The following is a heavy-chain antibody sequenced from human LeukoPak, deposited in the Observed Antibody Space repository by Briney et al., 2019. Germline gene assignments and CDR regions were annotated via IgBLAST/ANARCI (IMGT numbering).Heavy chain of an antibody. J-gene: IGHJ4*02. CDR2: IYPCYSDT. CDR1: GYSFTSYW. D-gene: IGHD6-6*01. V-gene: IGHV5-51*01. CDR3: ARHEEQLALDY. Sequence: GESLKISFKGSGYSFTSYWIGRVRQMPGKGLEWMGSIYPCYSDTRYSPSFQGQVTISADKSISTAYLQWSSLKASDTAMYYCARHEEQLALDYWGQGTLVTVSS.